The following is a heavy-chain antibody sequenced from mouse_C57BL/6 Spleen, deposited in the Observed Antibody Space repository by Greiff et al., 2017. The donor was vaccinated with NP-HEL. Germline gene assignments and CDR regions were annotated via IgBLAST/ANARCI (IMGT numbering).Heavy chain of an antibody. V-gene: IGHV1-82*01. CDR3: ARPLDYGSSYGFAY. CDR2: IYPGDGDT. D-gene: IGHD1-1*01. J-gene: IGHJ3*01. Sequence: VQLQQSGPELVKPGASVKISCKASGYAFSSSWMNWVKQRPGKGLEWIGRIYPGDGDTNYNGKFKGKATLTADKSSSTAYMQLSSLTSEDSAVYFCARPLDYGSSYGFAYWGQGTLVTVSA. CDR1: GYAFSSSW.